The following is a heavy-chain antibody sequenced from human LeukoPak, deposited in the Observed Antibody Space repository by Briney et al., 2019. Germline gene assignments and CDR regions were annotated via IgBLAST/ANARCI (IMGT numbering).Heavy chain of an antibody. V-gene: IGHV1-2*02. CDR2: TNPNSGGT. D-gene: IGHD4-17*01. CDR3: ARGGATVTTCDY. J-gene: IGHJ4*02. CDR1: GYTFTGYY. Sequence: ASVKVSCMASGYTFTGYYMHWVRQAPGQGLEWMGWTNPNSGGTNYAQKFQGRVTMTRDTSISTAYMELSRLRSDDTAVYYCARGGATVTTCDYWGQGTLVTVSS.